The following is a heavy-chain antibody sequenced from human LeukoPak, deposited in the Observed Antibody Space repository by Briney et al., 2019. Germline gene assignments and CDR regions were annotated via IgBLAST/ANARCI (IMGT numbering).Heavy chain of an antibody. CDR1: GFTFSSYG. V-gene: IGHV3-30*02. Sequence: GGSLRLSCAASGFTFSSYGMHWVRQAPGKGLEWVAVIWYDGSNKYYADSVKGRFTISRDNSKNTLYLQMNSLRAEDTAVYYCAKDTNYDTYYFDYWGQGTLVTVSS. CDR2: IWYDGSNK. J-gene: IGHJ4*02. CDR3: AKDTNYDTYYFDY. D-gene: IGHD1-7*01.